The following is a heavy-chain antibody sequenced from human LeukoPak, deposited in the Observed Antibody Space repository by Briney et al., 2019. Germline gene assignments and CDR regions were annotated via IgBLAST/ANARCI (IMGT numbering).Heavy chain of an antibody. CDR2: MNPNSGNT. CDR1: GYTFTSYD. V-gene: IGHV1-8*01. D-gene: IGHD3-22*01. Sequence: ASVKVSCKASGYTFTSYDINWVRQATGQGLEWMGWMNPNSGNTGYAQKFQGRVTMTRNTSISTAYMELSSLRSEDTAVYYCARGSFGGIYDSSGYYWYYYYYYGMDVWGQGTTVTVSS. CDR3: ARGSFGGIYDSSGYYWYYYYYYGMDV. J-gene: IGHJ6*02.